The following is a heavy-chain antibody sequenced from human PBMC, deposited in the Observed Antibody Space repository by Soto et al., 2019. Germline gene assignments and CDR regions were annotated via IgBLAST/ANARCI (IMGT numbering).Heavy chain of an antibody. J-gene: IGHJ5*02. D-gene: IGHD6-13*01. Sequence: QVQLVESGGGVVQPGRSLRLSCAASGFTFSSYGMHWVRQAPGKGLEWVAVIWYDGSNKYYADSVKGRFTISRDNSKNRLYLQMNSLRAEDTAVYYCARLSYSSSWYWFDPWGQGTLVTVSS. CDR2: IWYDGSNK. CDR3: ARLSYSSSWYWFDP. V-gene: IGHV3-33*01. CDR1: GFTFSSYG.